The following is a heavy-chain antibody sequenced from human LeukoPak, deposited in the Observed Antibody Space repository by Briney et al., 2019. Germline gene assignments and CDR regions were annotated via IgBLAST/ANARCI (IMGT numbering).Heavy chain of an antibody. CDR2: IYYSGST. V-gene: IGHV4-61*01. CDR3: AREPTRYCSGGSCYDWFDP. J-gene: IGHJ5*02. Sequence: SETLSLTCTVSGGSISGSSYYWGWIRQPPGKGLEWIGYIYYSGSTNYNPSLKSRVTISVDTSKNQLSLKLSSVTAADTAVYYCAREPTRYCSGGSCYDWFDPWGQGTLVTVSS. D-gene: IGHD2-15*01. CDR1: GGSISGSSYY.